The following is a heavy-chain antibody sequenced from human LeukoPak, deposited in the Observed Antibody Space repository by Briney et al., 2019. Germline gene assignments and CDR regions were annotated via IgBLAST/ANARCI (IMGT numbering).Heavy chain of an antibody. V-gene: IGHV3-23*01. CDR2: ISGSGVTT. Sequence: GGSLRLSCAASGFTFSNYAMSWVRQAPGKRLEWVSAISGSGVTTYYAASVKGRFTISRDNPKNTLYLQMNSLRAEDTAVYYCAKDQLTTVTTSFDYWGQGTLVTVSS. D-gene: IGHD4-11*01. CDR1: GFTFSNYA. CDR3: AKDQLTTVTTSFDY. J-gene: IGHJ4*02.